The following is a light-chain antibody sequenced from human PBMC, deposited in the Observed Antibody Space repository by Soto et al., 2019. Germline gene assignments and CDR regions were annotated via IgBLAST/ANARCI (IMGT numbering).Light chain of an antibody. CDR1: QAISSW. Sequence: DIQMTQSPSSVSASVGDRVIITCRASQAISSWLAWYQQKAGEAPKLLIFAASRLHSGVPSRFSGSVSGTDFTLTITNLQPDDFATYYCQQADSFPLTFGGGTKVEIK. J-gene: IGKJ4*01. CDR2: AAS. V-gene: IGKV1D-12*01. CDR3: QQADSFPLT.